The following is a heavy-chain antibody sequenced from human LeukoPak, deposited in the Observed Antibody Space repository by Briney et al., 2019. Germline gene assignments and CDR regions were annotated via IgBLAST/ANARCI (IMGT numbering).Heavy chain of an antibody. CDR2: ISASNGNT. D-gene: IGHD1-26*01. CDR1: GYSFTSYG. V-gene: IGHV1-18*01. J-gene: IGHJ6*02. Sequence: ASVKVSCKASGYSFTSYGISWVRQAPGQGLEWMGWISASNGNTNYAQRFQGRVTMTTDTSTSTAYMELRSLRSDDTAVYYCAREAVGATDHFGMDVWGQGTTVTVSS. CDR3: AREAVGATDHFGMDV.